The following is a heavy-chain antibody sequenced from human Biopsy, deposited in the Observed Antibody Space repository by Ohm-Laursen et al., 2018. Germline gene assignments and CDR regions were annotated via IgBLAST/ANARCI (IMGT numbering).Heavy chain of an antibody. J-gene: IGHJ6*02. D-gene: IGHD3-10*01. CDR2: IIPIVGIT. V-gene: IGHV1-69*04. CDR3: ARGGSGSGYYGMDV. Sequence: SVKVSCKASGDTFSRSAFFWVRQAPGQGLVYLGRIIPIVGITNHAQTFQGRITLTADKSTFMVYMELSRLRSDDTAIYYCARGGSGSGYYGMDVWGEGATVSVSS. CDR1: GDTFSRSA.